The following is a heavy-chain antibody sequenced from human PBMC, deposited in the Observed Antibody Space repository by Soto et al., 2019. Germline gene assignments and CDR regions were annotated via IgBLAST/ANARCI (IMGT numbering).Heavy chain of an antibody. CDR2: ISWNSGSI. D-gene: IGHD6-19*01. V-gene: IGHV3-9*01. CDR3: AKDSSGGLYYFDY. CDR1: GFTFDDYA. Sequence: GGSLRLSCAASGFTFDDYAMHWVRQAPGKGLEWVSGISWNSGSIGYADSVKGRFTISRDNAKNSLYLQMNSLRAEDTALYYCAKDSSGGLYYFDYWGQGTLVTVSS. J-gene: IGHJ4*02.